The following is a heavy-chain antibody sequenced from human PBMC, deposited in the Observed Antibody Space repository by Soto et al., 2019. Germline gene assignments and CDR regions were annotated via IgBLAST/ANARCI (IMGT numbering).Heavy chain of an antibody. J-gene: IGHJ4*02. CDR2: IYYSGST. Sequence: PSETLSLTCTVSGGSISSYYWIWIRQPPGKGLEWIGYIYYSGSTNYNPSLKSRVTISVDTSKNQFSLKLSSVTAADTAVYYCARDRLYYDILTDTHYFDYWGQGTLVTVSS. CDR1: GGSISSYY. D-gene: IGHD3-9*01. V-gene: IGHV4-59*01. CDR3: ARDRLYYDILTDTHYFDY.